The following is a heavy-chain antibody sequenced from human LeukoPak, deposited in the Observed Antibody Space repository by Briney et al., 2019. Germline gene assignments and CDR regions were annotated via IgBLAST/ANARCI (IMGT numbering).Heavy chain of an antibody. V-gene: IGHV4-4*02. CDR3: ARAFLVGYSPEEYFFDY. Sequence: PSGTLSLTCTVSGGSISSSTWWSWVRQPPGRGLECIGEIHHSGTTNYNPSLKSRVTISIDKSKNQFSLKLNSVTAADTAVYYCARAFLVGYSPEEYFFDYWGQGNLVTVSS. J-gene: IGHJ4*02. CDR1: GGSISSSTW. CDR2: IHHSGTT. D-gene: IGHD2-15*01.